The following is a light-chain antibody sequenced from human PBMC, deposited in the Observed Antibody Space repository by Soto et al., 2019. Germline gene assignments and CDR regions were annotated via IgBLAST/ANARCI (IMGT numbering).Light chain of an antibody. J-gene: IGKJ1*01. CDR2: GVS. Sequence: EIVLTQSPGTLSLSPGERATLSCRASQSVSSNNFAWYQQKPGQAPRLLIYGVSSRATGIPDRFSGSGSGTDFTLTISRLEPEDFAVYYCEQYGSSPRTFGQGTKVEIK. V-gene: IGKV3-20*01. CDR1: QSVSSNN. CDR3: EQYGSSPRT.